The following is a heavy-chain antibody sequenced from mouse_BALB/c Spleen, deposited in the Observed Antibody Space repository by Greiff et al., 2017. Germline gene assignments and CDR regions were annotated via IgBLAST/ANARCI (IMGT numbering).Heavy chain of an antibody. J-gene: IGHJ4*01. Sequence: QVQLQQSAAELARPGASVKMSCKASGYTFTSYTMHWVKQRPGQGLEWIGYINPSSGYTEYNQKFKDKTTLTADKSSSTAYMQLSSLTSEDSAVYYCAVYDDGYAMDYWGQGTSVTVSS. CDR1: GYTFTSYT. V-gene: IGHV1-4*02. CDR3: AVYDDGYAMDY. CDR2: INPSSGYT. D-gene: IGHD2-12*01.